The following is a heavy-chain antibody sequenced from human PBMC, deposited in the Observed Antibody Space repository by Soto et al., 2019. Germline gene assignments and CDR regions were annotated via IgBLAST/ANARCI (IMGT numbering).Heavy chain of an antibody. V-gene: IGHV4-31*03. Sequence: SETLSLTCTVSGGSISSGGYYWSWIRQHPGKGLEWIGYIYYSGSTYYNPSLKSRVTISVDTSKNQFSLKLSSVTAADTAVYYCARAYSSSSWYWFDPWGQGTLVTVSS. CDR1: GGSISSGGYY. J-gene: IGHJ5*02. CDR2: IYYSGST. D-gene: IGHD6-13*01. CDR3: ARAYSSSSWYWFDP.